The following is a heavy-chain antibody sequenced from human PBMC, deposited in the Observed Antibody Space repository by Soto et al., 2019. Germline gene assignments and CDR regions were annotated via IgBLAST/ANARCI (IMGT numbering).Heavy chain of an antibody. V-gene: IGHV4-39*01. D-gene: IGHD6-13*01. Sequence: SETLSVTCTASGGSISISSYYGGWIRQPPGKGLEWIGSIYYSGSTYYNPSLKSRVTISVDTSKNQFSLKLSSVTAADTAVYYCARPHQMVRRDDPYYYYGMDVWGQGTTVTVSS. CDR2: IYYSGST. CDR3: ARPHQMVRRDDPYYYYGMDV. J-gene: IGHJ6*01. CDR1: GGSISISSYY.